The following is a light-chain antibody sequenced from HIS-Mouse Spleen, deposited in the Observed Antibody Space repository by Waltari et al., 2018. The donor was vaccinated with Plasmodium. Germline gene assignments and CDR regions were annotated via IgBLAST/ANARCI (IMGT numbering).Light chain of an antibody. CDR2: EVS. CDR1: SSDVGGYNY. CDR3: SSYAGSNNLV. J-gene: IGLJ2*01. Sequence: QSALTQPPSASGSPGQSVTISCTGTSSDVGGYNYVSWYQQHPGKDPKSMIYEVSKRPSGVPDRFSGSKCGNPASLTVSGLQAEDEADYYCSSYAGSNNLVFGGGTKLTVL. V-gene: IGLV2-8*01.